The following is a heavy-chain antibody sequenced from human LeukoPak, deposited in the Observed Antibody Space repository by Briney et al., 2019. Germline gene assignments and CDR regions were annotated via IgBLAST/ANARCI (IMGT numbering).Heavy chain of an antibody. CDR1: GFTFDDYA. CDR2: ISWDGGST. Sequence: GGSLRLSCAASGFTFDDYAMHWVRQAPGKGLEWVSLISWDGGSTYYADSVKGRFTISRDNAKNSLYLQMNSLRAEDTAVYYCARASTVIDALDIWGQGTMVTVSS. D-gene: IGHD4-11*01. J-gene: IGHJ3*02. CDR3: ARASTVIDALDI. V-gene: IGHV3-43D*03.